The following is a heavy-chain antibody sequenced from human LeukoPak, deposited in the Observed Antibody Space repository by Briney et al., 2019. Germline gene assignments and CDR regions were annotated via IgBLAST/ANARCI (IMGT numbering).Heavy chain of an antibody. V-gene: IGHV4-59*01. CDR3: ARSGGWVTAYWYFDL. CDR1: GGSISSYY. D-gene: IGHD2-21*02. J-gene: IGHJ2*01. Sequence: SETLSLTCTVSGGSISSYYWSWIRQPPGKGVEWIGYIHYSGDTYHNPSLKSRVTISVDTSKNQFSLRLSSVTAADTAMYYCARSGGWVTAYWYFDLWGRGTLVTVSS. CDR2: IHYSGDT.